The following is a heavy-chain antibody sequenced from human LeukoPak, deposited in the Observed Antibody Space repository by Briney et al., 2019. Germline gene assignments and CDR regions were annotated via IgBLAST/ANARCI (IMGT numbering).Heavy chain of an antibody. Sequence: GGSLRLSCSASGFTVITNGITWVRQAPGKGLEWGSVLYSDGNTKYAHSVQGRFTISRDNSKTLLYLALNPLSTDDTAVYYCARGVEPLAANTLAYWGQGNLVTVSS. V-gene: IGHV3-53*01. J-gene: IGHJ4*02. D-gene: IGHD1-14*01. CDR1: GFTVITNG. CDR2: LYSDGNT. CDR3: ARGVEPLAANTLAY.